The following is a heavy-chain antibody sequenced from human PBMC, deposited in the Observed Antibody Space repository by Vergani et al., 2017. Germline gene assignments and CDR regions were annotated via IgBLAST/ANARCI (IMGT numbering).Heavy chain of an antibody. J-gene: IGHJ6*03. Sequence: QVQLQQWGAGLLKPSETLSLTCPVYGGSFSGYYWSWIRQPPGKGLEWIGEINHSGSTNYNPSLKSRVTISVDTSKNQFSLKLSSVTAADTAVYYCARGTQPPWGYYYYYYMDVWGKGTTVTVSS. V-gene: IGHV4-34*01. CDR2: INHSGST. CDR3: ARGTQPPWGYYYYYYMDV. D-gene: IGHD7-27*01. CDR1: GGSFSGYY.